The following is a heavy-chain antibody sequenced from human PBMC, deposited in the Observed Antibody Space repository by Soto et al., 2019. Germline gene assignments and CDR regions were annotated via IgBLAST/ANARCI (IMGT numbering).Heavy chain of an antibody. V-gene: IGHV3-64D*06. Sequence: PGGSLRLSCAASGFTFSSYAMHWVRQAPGKGLEYVSAISSNGGSTYYADSVKGRFTISRDNSKNTLYLQMSSLRAEDTAVYYCVKVEGSGWYSATTGFDYWGQGTLVTVSS. CDR2: ISSNGGST. CDR3: VKVEGSGWYSATTGFDY. D-gene: IGHD6-19*01. J-gene: IGHJ4*02. CDR1: GFTFSSYA.